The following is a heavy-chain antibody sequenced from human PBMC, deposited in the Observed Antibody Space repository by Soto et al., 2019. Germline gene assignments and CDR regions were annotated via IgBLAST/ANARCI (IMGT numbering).Heavy chain of an antibody. CDR2: IYYSGST. CDR3: ARDGGGRSGYGSYMDV. V-gene: IGHV4-59*01. D-gene: IGHD6-13*01. Sequence: PSETLSLTCTVSGGSISSYYWSWIRQPPGKGLEWIGYIYYSGSTNYNPSLKSRVTISVDTSKNQFSLKLSSVTAAETAVYYCARDGGGRSGYGSYMDVWGKGTTVTVS. J-gene: IGHJ6*03. CDR1: GGSISSYY.